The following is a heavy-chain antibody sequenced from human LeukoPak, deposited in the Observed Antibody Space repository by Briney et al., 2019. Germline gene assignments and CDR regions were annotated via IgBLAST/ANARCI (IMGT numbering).Heavy chain of an antibody. D-gene: IGHD6-6*01. CDR1: GGSFSGYY. J-gene: IGHJ4*02. CDR2: INHSGST. V-gene: IGHV4-34*01. CDR3: ARGRIAARHFDY. Sequence: SETLSLTCAVYGGSFSGYYWSWIRQPPGKGLEWIGEINHSGSTNYNPSLKSRVTISVDTSKNQFSLKLSSVTAADTAVYYCARGRIAARHFDYWGQGTLVTVSS.